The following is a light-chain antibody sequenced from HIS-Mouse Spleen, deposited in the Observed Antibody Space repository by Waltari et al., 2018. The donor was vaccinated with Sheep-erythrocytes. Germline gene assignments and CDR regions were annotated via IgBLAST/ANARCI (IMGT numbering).Light chain of an antibody. Sequence: SYELTQPPSVSVSPGQTASITCSGDKLGDKYACWYQQQPGQSPLLVIYQDSKRPSGIPERFSGSNSGNTATLTISGTQAMDEADYYCQAWDSSTAWVFGGGTKLTVL. V-gene: IGLV3-1*01. CDR2: QDS. CDR1: KLGDKY. CDR3: QAWDSSTAWV. J-gene: IGLJ3*02.